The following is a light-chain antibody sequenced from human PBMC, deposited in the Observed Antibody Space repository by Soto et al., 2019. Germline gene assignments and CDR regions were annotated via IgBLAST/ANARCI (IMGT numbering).Light chain of an antibody. Sequence: QSVLTQPTSVSGAPGQRVTISCTGSSSDIGAGYDVHWYQQLPGRVPKLLIYGNNNRPSGVPDRFSGSKSGTSASLAITGLQAEDEADYFCQSYDSRLRDVVFGGGTKLTVL. CDR2: GNN. CDR3: QSYDSRLRDVV. J-gene: IGLJ2*01. V-gene: IGLV1-40*01. CDR1: SSDIGAGYD.